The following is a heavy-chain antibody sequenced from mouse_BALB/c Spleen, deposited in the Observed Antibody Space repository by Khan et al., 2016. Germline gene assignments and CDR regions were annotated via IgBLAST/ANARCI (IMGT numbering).Heavy chain of an antibody. Sequence: QVQLQQPGAELVRPGASVKLSCKASGYTFTSYWINWMKQRPGQGLEWIGNIYPSDIYTNYNQKFKDKATLTVDKSSSTAYMQLSSPTSEDSAIYYWTRVESTMIRGFAYWGQGTLVTVSA. D-gene: IGHD2-4*01. CDR2: IYPSDIYT. CDR1: GYTFTSYW. V-gene: IGHV1-69*02. CDR3: TRVESTMIRGFAY. J-gene: IGHJ3*01.